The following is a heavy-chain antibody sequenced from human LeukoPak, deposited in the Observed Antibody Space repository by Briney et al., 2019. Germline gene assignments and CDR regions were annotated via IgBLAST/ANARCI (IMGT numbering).Heavy chain of an antibody. V-gene: IGHV3-7*01. CDR3: AGRSGSFDC. Sequence: GGSLRLSCAASGFTFSNYWMTWVRQAPGKGPEWVANIKQDGSKKNYADSVKGRFTISRDNAKNSLYLQMNSLRAEDTAVYYCAGRSGSFDCWGQGTLVTVSA. CDR1: GFTFSNYW. D-gene: IGHD3-10*01. CDR2: IKQDGSKK. J-gene: IGHJ4*02.